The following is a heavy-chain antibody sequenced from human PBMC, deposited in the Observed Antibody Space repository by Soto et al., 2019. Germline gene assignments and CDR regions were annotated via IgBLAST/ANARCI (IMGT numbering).Heavy chain of an antibody. CDR3: AKAARIGIAVAGINY. CDR2: ISYDGSNK. Sequence: GGSLRLSCAASGFTFSSYGIHWVRQAPCKGLEWVAVISYDGSNKYYADSVKGRFTISRDNSKNTLYLQMNSLRAEDTAVYYCAKAARIGIAVAGINYWGQGTLVTLCS. J-gene: IGHJ4*02. CDR1: GFTFSSYG. D-gene: IGHD6-19*01. V-gene: IGHV3-30*18.